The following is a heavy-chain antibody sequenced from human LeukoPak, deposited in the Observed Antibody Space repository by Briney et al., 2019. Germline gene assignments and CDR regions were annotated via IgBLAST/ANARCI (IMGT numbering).Heavy chain of an antibody. D-gene: IGHD3-3*01. J-gene: IGHJ4*02. CDR2: INTDGSST. CDR1: GFTFSSYD. CDR3: ARGGDFWSGYPTVDY. V-gene: IGHV3-74*01. Sequence: GGSLRLSCAASGFTFSSYDMHWVRQAPGKGLVWVSRINTDGSSTSYADSVKGRFTISRDNAKNTLYLQMNSLRAEDTAVYYCARGGDFWSGYPTVDYWGQGTLVTVSS.